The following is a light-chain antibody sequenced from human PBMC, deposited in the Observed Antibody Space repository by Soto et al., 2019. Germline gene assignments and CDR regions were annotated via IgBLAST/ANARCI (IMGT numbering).Light chain of an antibody. CDR1: QTINSG. Sequence: EIVLTQSPGTLSLSPGERATLSCRASQTINSGLAWYQNKRGQDPRLLIYGVSVRAIGIPDRFGGSGSGTDFNLTISRLETEDFAVYLCQQYGGSTYTFGQGTKVDIK. J-gene: IGKJ2*01. CDR3: QQYGGSTYT. V-gene: IGKV3-20*01. CDR2: GVS.